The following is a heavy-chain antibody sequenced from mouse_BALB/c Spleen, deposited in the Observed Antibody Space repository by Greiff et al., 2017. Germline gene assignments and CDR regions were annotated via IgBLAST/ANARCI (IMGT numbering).Heavy chain of an antibody. J-gene: IGHJ3*01. Sequence: EVQVVESGGGLVQPGGSRKLSCAASGFTFSSFGMHWVRQAPEKGLEWVAYISSGSSTIYYADTVKGRFTISRDNPKNTLFLQMTSLRSEDTAMYYCARSDYDGWFAYWGQGTLVTVSA. CDR3: ARSDYDGWFAY. CDR1: GFTFSSFG. V-gene: IGHV5-17*02. CDR2: ISSGSSTI. D-gene: IGHD2-4*01.